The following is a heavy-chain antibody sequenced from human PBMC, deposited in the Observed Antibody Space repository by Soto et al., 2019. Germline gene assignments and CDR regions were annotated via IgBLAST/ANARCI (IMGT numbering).Heavy chain of an antibody. CDR1: GYSFTRYW. V-gene: IGHV5-51*01. Sequence: ESLKISFKGSGYSFTRYWIGWVRQMPGKGLEGMGSIYPGESDTRYSPSCQGQVTPSADKSIRTAYLQWSTAKDSETGMYYCARRNGSDYASSGYTDFWGQGTRVTASS. D-gene: IGHD3-22*01. J-gene: IGHJ4*02. CDR2: IYPGESDT. CDR3: ARRNGSDYASSGYTDF.